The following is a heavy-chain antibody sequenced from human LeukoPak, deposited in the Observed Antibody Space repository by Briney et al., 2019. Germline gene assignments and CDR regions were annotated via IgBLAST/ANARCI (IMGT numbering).Heavy chain of an antibody. D-gene: IGHD4-17*01. CDR2: IWYDGSNK. CDR1: GFTFSSYG. V-gene: IGHV3-33*01. CDR3: AGDASTGSYYFDY. Sequence: GRSLRLSFAASGFTFSSYGMHWVRQAPGKRLEWVAVIWYDGSNKYYADSVKGRFTISRDNSKNTLYLQMNSLRAEDTAVYYCAGDASTGSYYFDYWGQGTLVTVSS. J-gene: IGHJ4*02.